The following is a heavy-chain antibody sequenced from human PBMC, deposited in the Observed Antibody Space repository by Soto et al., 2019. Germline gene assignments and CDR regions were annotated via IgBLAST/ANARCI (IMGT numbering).Heavy chain of an antibody. CDR2: IYYSGST. D-gene: IGHD3-10*01. V-gene: IGHV4-59*01. CDR1: GCSISSYY. CDR3: SRKLFGRSVWFDP. J-gene: IGHJ5*02. Sequence: SSGALSLPRTVSGCSISSYYWSWVRDPPGKGLEWIGYIYYSGSTNYNPSLKSRVTISVDTSKNQFSLKLSSVTAADTAVYYCSRKLFGRSVWFDPWGQGTLVTVSS.